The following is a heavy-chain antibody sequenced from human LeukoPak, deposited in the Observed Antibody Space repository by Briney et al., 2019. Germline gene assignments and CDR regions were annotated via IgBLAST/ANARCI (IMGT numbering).Heavy chain of an antibody. V-gene: IGHV4-34*01. CDR3: ARGKPSYGSGTFYRPLEPNYMDV. J-gene: IGHJ6*03. CDR1: GGSFSGCY. D-gene: IGHD3-10*01. Sequence: PSETLSLTCAVYGGSFSGCYWSWIRQPPGKRLEWIGEINHSGSTNYNPSLKSRVTISVDTSKNQFSLKLSSVTAADTAVYYCARGKPSYGSGTFYRPLEPNYMDVWGKGTTVTVSS. CDR2: INHSGST.